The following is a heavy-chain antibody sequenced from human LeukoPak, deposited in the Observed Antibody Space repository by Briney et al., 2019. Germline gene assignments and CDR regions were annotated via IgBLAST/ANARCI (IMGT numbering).Heavy chain of an antibody. D-gene: IGHD3-10*01. Sequence: SETLSLTCAVYGGSFSGYYWSWIRQPPGKGLEWIGEVNHSGSTNYNPSLESRVTISVDTSKNQFSLKLSSVTAADTAVYYCARDMDYGSGSSWGQGTLVTVSS. CDR3: ARDMDYGSGSS. CDR1: GGSFSGYY. V-gene: IGHV4-34*01. CDR2: VNHSGST. J-gene: IGHJ5*02.